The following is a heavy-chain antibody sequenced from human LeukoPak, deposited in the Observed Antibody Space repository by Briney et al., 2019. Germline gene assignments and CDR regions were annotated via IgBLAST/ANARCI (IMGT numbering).Heavy chain of an antibody. D-gene: IGHD6-13*01. CDR1: GGTFSSYA. V-gene: IGHV1-69*01. J-gene: IGHJ4*02. CDR3: ARMSSSWYSTSYDY. Sequence: ASVKVSCKASGGTFSSYAISWVRQAPGQGLEWMGGIIPIFGTANYAQKFQGRVTITADESTSTAYMELSSLRSEDTAVYYCARMSSSWYSTSYDYWGQGTLVTVSS. CDR2: IIPIFGTA.